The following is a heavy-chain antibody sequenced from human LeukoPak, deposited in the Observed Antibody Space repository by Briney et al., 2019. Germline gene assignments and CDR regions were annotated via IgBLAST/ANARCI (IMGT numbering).Heavy chain of an antibody. CDR3: ARSVAAAGPLGY. CDR1: GGSFSGYY. V-gene: IGHV4-34*01. J-gene: IGHJ4*02. CDR2: INHSGST. Sequence: SETLSLTCAVYGGSFSGYYWSWIRQPPGKGLEWIGEINHSGSTNYNPSLKSRVTISVDTSKNQSSLKLSSVTAADTAVYYCARSVAAAGPLGYWGQGTLVTVSS. D-gene: IGHD6-13*01.